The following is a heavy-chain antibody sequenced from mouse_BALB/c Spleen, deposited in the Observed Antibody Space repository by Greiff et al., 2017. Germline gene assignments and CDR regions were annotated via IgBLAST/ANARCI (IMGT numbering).Heavy chain of an antibody. V-gene: IGHV1-14*01. CDR3: AREEDGNYGNAMDY. CDR2: INPYNDGT. J-gene: IGHJ4*01. CDR1: GYTFTSYV. D-gene: IGHD2-1*01. Sequence: EVQLQQSGPELVKPGASVKMSCKASGYTFTSYVMHWVKQKPGQGLEWIGYINPYNDGTKYNEKFKGKATLTSDKSSSTAYMELSSLTSEDSAVYYCAREEDGNYGNAMDYWGQGTSVTGSS.